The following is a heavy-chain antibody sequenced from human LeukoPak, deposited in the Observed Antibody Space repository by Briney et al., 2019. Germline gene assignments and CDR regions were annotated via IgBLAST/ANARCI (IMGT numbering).Heavy chain of an antibody. CDR1: GGSISSYY. CDR3: ATGTYYYDSSGYRGYYFDY. CDR2: IYYSGST. D-gene: IGHD3-22*01. V-gene: IGHV4-59*01. J-gene: IGHJ4*02. Sequence: PSETLSLTCTVSGGSISSYYWGWIRQPPGKGLEWIGYIYYSGSTNYNPSLKSRVTISVDTSKNQFSLKLSSVTAADTAVYYCATGTYYYDSSGYRGYYFDYWGQGTLVTVSS.